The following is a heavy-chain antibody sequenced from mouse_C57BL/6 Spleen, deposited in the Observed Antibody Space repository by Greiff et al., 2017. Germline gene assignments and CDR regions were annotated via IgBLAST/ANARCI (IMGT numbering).Heavy chain of an antibody. CDR2: IWTGGGT. D-gene: IGHD1-1*01. J-gene: IGHJ2*01. Sequence: QVQLQQSGPGLVAPSPSLSITCTVSGFSLTSYAISWVRQPPGKGLEWLGVIWTGGGTNYNSALKSRLSISKDNSTSQVFLKMNSLQTDDTARYYCARNSATVVARDYFDDWGQGTTLTVSS. CDR3: ARNSATVVARDYFDD. CDR1: GFSLTSYA. V-gene: IGHV2-9-1*01.